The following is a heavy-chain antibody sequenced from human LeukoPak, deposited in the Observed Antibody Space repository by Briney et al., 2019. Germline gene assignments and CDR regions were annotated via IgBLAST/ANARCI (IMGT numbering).Heavy chain of an antibody. CDR1: GFTFSSYS. D-gene: IGHD2-2*01. J-gene: IGHJ6*03. CDR3: ERQGQLPDYYYYMDV. Sequence: GGSLRLSCAASGFTFSSYSMNWVRQAPGKGLEWVSSISSSSSYIYYADSVKGRFTISRDNAKNSLYLQMNSLRAEDTAVYYCERQGQLPDYYYYMDVWGKGTTVTVSS. V-gene: IGHV3-21*01. CDR2: ISSSSSYI.